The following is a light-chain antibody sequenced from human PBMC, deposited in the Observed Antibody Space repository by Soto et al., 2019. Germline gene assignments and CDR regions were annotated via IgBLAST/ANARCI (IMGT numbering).Light chain of an antibody. CDR2: TTS. V-gene: IGKV1D-12*01. Sequence: DIHVTQSPSSVSASVGDRVTITCRASQDLNNWLAWYQQKPGKAPKLLIYTTSNLQSGVRSRFSGSGSRTDFTLSTSSRQPEDFATYYCQQAISFTLTVGGGTKVEIK. CDR3: QQAISFTLT. J-gene: IGKJ4*01. CDR1: QDLNNW.